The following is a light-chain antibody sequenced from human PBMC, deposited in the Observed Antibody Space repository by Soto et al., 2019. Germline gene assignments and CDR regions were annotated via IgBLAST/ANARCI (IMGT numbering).Light chain of an antibody. V-gene: IGKV3-20*01. CDR3: QQYGSSPLT. J-gene: IGKJ1*01. CDR1: QSVSSSY. CDR2: GAS. Sequence: IVLTQSPGTLSLSPGERATLSCRPSQSVSSSYLAWYQQKPGQAPRLLIYGASSRATGIPDRFSGSGSGTDFTLTISRLEPEDFAVYYCQQYGSSPLTFGQGTKVDIK.